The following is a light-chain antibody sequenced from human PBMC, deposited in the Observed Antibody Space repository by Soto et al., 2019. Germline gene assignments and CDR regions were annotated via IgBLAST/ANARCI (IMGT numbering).Light chain of an antibody. V-gene: IGLV2-18*02. Sequence: QSALTQPPSVSGSPGQSVTISCTGTSSDVGSSNGVSWYQQPPGTAPKLMIYDVSNRPSGFPDRFSGSKSGNTASLTISGHQAEEEADYCCSSYTSTSTYIFGTGTKLTVL. CDR1: SSDVGSSNG. CDR2: DVS. J-gene: IGLJ1*01. CDR3: SSYTSTSTYI.